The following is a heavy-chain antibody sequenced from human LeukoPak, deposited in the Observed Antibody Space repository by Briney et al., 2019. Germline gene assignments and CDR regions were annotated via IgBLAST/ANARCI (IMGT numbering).Heavy chain of an antibody. CDR3: ARDWRDALDY. CDR2: IIPIFGTA. Sequence: GASVKVSCKASGGTFSSYAISWVRQAPGQGLEWKGGIIPIFGTANYAQKFQGRVTITADESTSTAYMELSSLRSEDTAVYYCARDWRDALDYWGQGTLVTVSS. D-gene: IGHD5-24*01. CDR1: GGTFSSYA. J-gene: IGHJ4*02. V-gene: IGHV1-69*13.